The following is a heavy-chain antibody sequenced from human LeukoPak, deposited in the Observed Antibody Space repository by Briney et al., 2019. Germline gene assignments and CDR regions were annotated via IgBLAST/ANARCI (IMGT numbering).Heavy chain of an antibody. CDR2: ISYDGSNK. CDR3: ASCEVAAAGDY. J-gene: IGHJ4*02. Sequence: GGSLRLSCAASGFTFSSYAMHWVRQAPGKGLEWVAVISYDGSNKYYADSVKGRFTISRDNAKNSLYLQMNSLRAEDTAVYYCASCEVAAAGDYWGQGTHVTVSS. V-gene: IGHV3-30-3*01. D-gene: IGHD6-13*01. CDR1: GFTFSSYA.